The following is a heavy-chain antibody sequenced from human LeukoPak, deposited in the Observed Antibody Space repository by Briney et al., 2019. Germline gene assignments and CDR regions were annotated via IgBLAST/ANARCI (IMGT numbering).Heavy chain of an antibody. D-gene: IGHD1-26*01. CDR1: GFTFSSYW. Sequence: GGSLRLSCAASGFTFSSYWMNWVRQAPGKGLEWVANIKQDGTEKYYVDSVKGRFTISRDNAKNSLYLQMNSLRGEDTALYYCARDGGYSTNFDYWGQGTLVTVSS. V-gene: IGHV3-7*01. J-gene: IGHJ4*02. CDR3: ARDGGYSTNFDY. CDR2: IKQDGTEK.